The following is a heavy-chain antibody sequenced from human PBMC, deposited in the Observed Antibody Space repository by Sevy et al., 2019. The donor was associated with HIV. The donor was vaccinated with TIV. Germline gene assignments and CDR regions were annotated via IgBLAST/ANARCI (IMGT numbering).Heavy chain of an antibody. D-gene: IGHD3-22*01. CDR1: GYTFTNHG. J-gene: IGHJ4*02. Sequence: ASVKVSCKASGYTFTNHGTSWVRQAPGQGLEWMGWINPHNGNTKYSQKLQGRVTMTTDTSTNTAYMEVRSLRSDDTAVYYCAREGTLVTMIIWGQGTLVTVSS. V-gene: IGHV1-18*01. CDR3: AREGTLVTMII. CDR2: INPHNGNT.